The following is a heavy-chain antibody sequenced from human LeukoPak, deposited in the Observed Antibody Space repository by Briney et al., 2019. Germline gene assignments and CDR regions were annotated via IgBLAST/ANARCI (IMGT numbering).Heavy chain of an antibody. Sequence: ASVKVSCKASGYTFTGYYMHWVRQAPEQGLEWMGWIKPNSGGTNYAQKFQGRVTMTRDTYISTAYMELSRLRSDDPAVYYCARGLRFKFSLDVWCQGTTVTVSS. CDR1: GYTFTGYY. V-gene: IGHV1-2*02. D-gene: IGHD4-17*01. J-gene: IGHJ6*02. CDR3: ARGLRFKFSLDV. CDR2: IKPNSGGT.